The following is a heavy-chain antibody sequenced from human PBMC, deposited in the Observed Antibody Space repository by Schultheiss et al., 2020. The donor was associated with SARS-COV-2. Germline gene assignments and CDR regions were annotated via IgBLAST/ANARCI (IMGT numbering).Heavy chain of an antibody. CDR3: ARDPGYSSSSGRDDY. CDR2: ISGSGGST. J-gene: IGHJ4*02. CDR1: GFTFSSYA. Sequence: GGSLRLSCAASGFTFSSYAMSWVRQAPGKGLEWVSAISGSGGSTYYADSVKGRFTISRDNSKNTLYLQMNSLRAEDTAVYYCARDPGYSSSSGRDDYWGQGTLVTVSS. V-gene: IGHV3-23*01. D-gene: IGHD6-6*01.